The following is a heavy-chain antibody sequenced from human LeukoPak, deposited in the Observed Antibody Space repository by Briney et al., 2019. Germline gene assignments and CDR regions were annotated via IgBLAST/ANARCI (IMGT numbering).Heavy chain of an antibody. CDR3: ARPLGDFYDNSVHLDAFDF. D-gene: IGHD3-22*01. CDR1: GGIFSTSA. J-gene: IGHJ3*01. CDR2: IVPMLGTA. Sequence: GASVKVSCKASGGIFSTSAISWVRQAPGQGLEWMGRIVPMLGTANYGQKVPGRLTITADQSTNTTYLELSSLRSEDTAMYYCARPLGDFYDNSVHLDAFDFWGQGTMVTVSS. V-gene: IGHV1-69*11.